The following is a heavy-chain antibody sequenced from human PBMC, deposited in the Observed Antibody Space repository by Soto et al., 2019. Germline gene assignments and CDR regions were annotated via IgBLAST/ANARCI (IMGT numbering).Heavy chain of an antibody. Sequence: GGSLRLSCAASGFTFSSYDMHWVRQATGKGLEWVSAIGTAGDTYYPGSVKGRFTISRENAKNSLYLQMNSLRAGDTAVYYCARGISRVSSSSGPVDYWGQGTLVTVSS. CDR1: GFTFSSYD. D-gene: IGHD6-6*01. CDR3: ARGISRVSSSSGPVDY. J-gene: IGHJ4*02. CDR2: IGTAGDT. V-gene: IGHV3-13*01.